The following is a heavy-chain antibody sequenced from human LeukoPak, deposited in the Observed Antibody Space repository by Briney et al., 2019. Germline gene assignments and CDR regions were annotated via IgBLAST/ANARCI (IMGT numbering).Heavy chain of an antibody. CDR1: GYTFTSYG. CDR2: INPNSGGT. V-gene: IGHV1-2*02. CDR3: ARAGIWDYSDSSGYHNGAFDI. J-gene: IGHJ3*02. D-gene: IGHD3-22*01. Sequence: ASVKVSCKASGYTFTSYGISWVRQAPGQGLEWMGWINPNSGGTNYAQKFQGRVTMTRDTSISTAYMELSRLRSDDTAVYYCARAGIWDYSDSSGYHNGAFDIWGQGAMVTVSS.